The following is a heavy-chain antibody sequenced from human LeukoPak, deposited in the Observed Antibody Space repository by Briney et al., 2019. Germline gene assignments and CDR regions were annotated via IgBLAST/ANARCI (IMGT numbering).Heavy chain of an antibody. Sequence: GGSLRLSCVASGFTFRNHWMTWVRQAPGKGLDWVAKIKEDGSEEWFAVSVRGRFTIYRDNARNSVFLQMNRLRSEDTAVYYCARDLQFQSSVYIPFDTWGRGTLVSVSS. D-gene: IGHD3-22*01. CDR1: GFTFRNHW. V-gene: IGHV3-7*01. CDR2: IKEDGSEE. J-gene: IGHJ5*02. CDR3: ARDLQFQSSVYIPFDT.